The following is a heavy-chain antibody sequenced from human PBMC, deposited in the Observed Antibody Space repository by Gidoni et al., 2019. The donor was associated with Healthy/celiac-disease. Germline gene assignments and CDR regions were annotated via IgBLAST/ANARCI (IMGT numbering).Heavy chain of an antibody. J-gene: IGHJ3*02. CDR2: ISSSGSTI. D-gene: IGHD1-26*01. CDR3: AREIVGANEDAFDI. V-gene: IGHV3-11*01. CDR1: GFTVSDYY. Sequence: QVQLVESGGGLVKSGGSLRLSCAAPGFTVSDYYMRWIRQAPGKGLEWVSYISSSGSTIYYADSVKGRFTISRDNAKNSLYLQMNSRRAEDTAVYYCAREIVGANEDAFDIWGQGTMVTVSS.